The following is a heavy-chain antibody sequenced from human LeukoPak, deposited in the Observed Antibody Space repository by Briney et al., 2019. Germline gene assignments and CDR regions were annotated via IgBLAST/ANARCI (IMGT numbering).Heavy chain of an antibody. Sequence: PSETLSLTSAVHGGSFSGYYWSWIRQTPGKGRERIGEINHSGSTNYNSSLKSRATISVDTSKNQFSLKVSSVTAADTAVYYCAREKMRRYSYGYAHWGQGTLVTVSS. D-gene: IGHD5-18*01. CDR3: AREKMRRYSYGYAH. V-gene: IGHV4-34*01. CDR2: INHSGST. CDR1: GGSFSGYY. J-gene: IGHJ4*02.